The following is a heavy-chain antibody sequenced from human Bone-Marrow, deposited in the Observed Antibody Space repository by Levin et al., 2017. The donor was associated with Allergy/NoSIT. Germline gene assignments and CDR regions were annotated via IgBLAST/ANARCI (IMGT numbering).Heavy chain of an antibody. CDR3: AKVRGYTYGFPYYGMDV. CDR2: ITYDGSDK. Sequence: HGESLKISCAASGFTFSSYAMHWVRQAPGKGLEWVALITYDGSDKDYADSVKGRFTISRDNSENTLYLQMNSLRAEDTAVYFCAKVRGYTYGFPYYGMDVWGQGTTVTVSS. V-gene: IGHV3-30*18. D-gene: IGHD5-18*01. J-gene: IGHJ6*02. CDR1: GFTFSSYA.